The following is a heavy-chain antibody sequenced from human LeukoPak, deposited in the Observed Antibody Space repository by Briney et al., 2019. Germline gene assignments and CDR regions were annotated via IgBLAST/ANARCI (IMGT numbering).Heavy chain of an antibody. CDR1: GFSFSNYA. J-gene: IGHJ4*02. CDR3: TKAGSSTTIPGYFDD. Sequence: GRSLRLSCAASGFSFSNYAMRWVRQAPGKGLEWVSAISNSGGMTKFADSVKGRFTISRDNSKNTVYMQMNSLRAEDTAIYYCTKAGSSTTIPGYFDDWGQGTLVTVSP. CDR2: ISNSGGMT. D-gene: IGHD1-14*01. V-gene: IGHV3-23*01.